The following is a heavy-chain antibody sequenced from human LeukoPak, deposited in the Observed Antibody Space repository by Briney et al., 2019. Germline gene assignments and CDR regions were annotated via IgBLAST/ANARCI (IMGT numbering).Heavy chain of an antibody. CDR2: IIPIFGTA. V-gene: IGHV1-69*05. CDR3: ARGYYDLLTGHVVTYYFDY. Sequence: GASVKVSCKASGGTFSSYAISWVRQAPGQGLEWMGGIIPIFGTANYAQKFQVRVTLTRDTSASTVYMELSSLRSEDTAVYYCARGYYDLLTGHVVTYYFDYWGQGTLVTVSS. CDR1: GGTFSSYA. D-gene: IGHD3-9*01. J-gene: IGHJ4*02.